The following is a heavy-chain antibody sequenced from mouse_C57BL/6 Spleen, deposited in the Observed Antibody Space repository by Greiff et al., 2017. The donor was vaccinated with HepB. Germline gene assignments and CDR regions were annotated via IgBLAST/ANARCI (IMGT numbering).Heavy chain of an antibody. Sequence: DVKLVESEGGLVQPGSSMKLSCTASGFTFRDYYMAWVRQVPEKGLEWVANINYDGSSTYYLDSLKSRFIISRDNAKNILYLQMSSLKSEDTATYYCAREPYYGSSYWYFDVWGTGTTVTVSS. J-gene: IGHJ1*03. V-gene: IGHV5-16*01. CDR1: GFTFRDYY. CDR3: AREPYYGSSYWYFDV. CDR2: INYDGSST. D-gene: IGHD1-1*01.